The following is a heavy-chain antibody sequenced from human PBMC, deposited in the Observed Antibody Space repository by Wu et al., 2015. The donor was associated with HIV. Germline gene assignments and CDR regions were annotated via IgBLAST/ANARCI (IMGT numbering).Heavy chain of an antibody. CDR3: ARNTDSVATSLYSLGV. CDR2: IIPMFDTA. D-gene: IGHD5-12*01. Sequence: QVQLLQSGAEVKRPGSSVKVSCKASGGSFSRNAINWVRQAPGQGFEWVGGIIPMFDTADYAQHFQGRITISTDESTTIVYMELRSLKLEDTAVYYCARNTDSVATSLYSLGVWGQGTVVTVSS. V-gene: IGHV1-69*05. J-gene: IGHJ6*02. CDR1: GGSFSRNA.